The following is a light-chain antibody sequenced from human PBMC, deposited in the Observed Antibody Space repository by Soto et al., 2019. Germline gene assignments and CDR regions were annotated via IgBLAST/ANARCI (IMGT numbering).Light chain of an antibody. V-gene: IGLV2-8*01. CDR1: SSDVGGYNY. CDR3: SSYAGSLYV. J-gene: IGLJ1*01. Sequence: QSALAQPPSASGSPGQSVTMSCTGTSSDVGGYNYVSWYQQHPGKAPKLMIYEVSKRPSGVPDRFSGSKSGNTASLTVSGLQAEDEADYYCSSYAGSLYVFGTGTKVTVL. CDR2: EVS.